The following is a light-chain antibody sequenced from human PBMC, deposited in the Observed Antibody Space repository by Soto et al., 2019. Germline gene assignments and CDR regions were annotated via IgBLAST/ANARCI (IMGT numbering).Light chain of an antibody. CDR2: GAS. Sequence: DIQMTQSPSSLSASVGDRVTITCRASQDISNYLAWYQQKPGKVPKLLIYGASTLRSGVPSRFSGSGSGTDFTLTINSLQPEDVGTYYCQKHNSAPRTFGQGTKVEIK. CDR1: QDISNY. V-gene: IGKV1-27*01. J-gene: IGKJ1*01. CDR3: QKHNSAPRT.